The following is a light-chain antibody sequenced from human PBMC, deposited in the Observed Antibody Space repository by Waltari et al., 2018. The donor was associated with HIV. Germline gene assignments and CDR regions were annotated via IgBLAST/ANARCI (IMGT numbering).Light chain of an antibody. CDR2: EVN. V-gene: IGLV2-23*02. Sequence: QSALTQPASVSGSPGQSLTISCTGTSSDVAAYNLVSWYQQRPGKAPKLIIYEVNKRPSGVSDRFSASKSGNTASLTLSGLQAEDEANYYCCSFTGRESLIFGGGTKLTVL. CDR3: CSFTGRESLI. J-gene: IGLJ2*01. CDR1: SSDVAAYNL.